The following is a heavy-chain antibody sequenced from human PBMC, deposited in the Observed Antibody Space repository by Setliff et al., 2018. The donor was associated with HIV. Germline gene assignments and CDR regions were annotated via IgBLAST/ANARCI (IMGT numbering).Heavy chain of an antibody. J-gene: IGHJ4*02. D-gene: IGHD3-22*01. CDR1: GFTFSSYG. CDR2: IWYDGSNK. V-gene: IGHV3-33*06. CDR3: AKDRGAYDYFDY. Sequence: PGGSLRLSCAASGFTFSSYGMHWVRQAPGKGLEWVAVIWYDGSNKYYADSVKGRFTISRDNSKNTLYLQMNSLRAEDTAVYYCAKDRGAYDYFDYWGQGTLVTVSS.